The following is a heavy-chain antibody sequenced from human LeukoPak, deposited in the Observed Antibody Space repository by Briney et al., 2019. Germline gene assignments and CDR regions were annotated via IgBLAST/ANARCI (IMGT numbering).Heavy chain of an antibody. CDR3: LKDRLGTGDY. Sequence: GGSLRLSCAASGFTFSNYWMSWVRQAPGKGLEWVANIKPGGSEEYYVDSVKGRFTISRDDAKNSLYLQMNSLRAEDTAVYYCLKDRLGTGDYWGQGTLVSVSS. CDR1: GFTFSNYW. D-gene: IGHD7-27*01. V-gene: IGHV3-7*01. J-gene: IGHJ4*02. CDR2: IKPGGSEE.